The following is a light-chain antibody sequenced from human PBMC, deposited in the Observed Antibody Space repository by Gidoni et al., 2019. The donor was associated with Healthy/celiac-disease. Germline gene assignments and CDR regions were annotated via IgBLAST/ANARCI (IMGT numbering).Light chain of an antibody. CDR3: SSYTSSSTPYV. V-gene: IGLV2-14*01. J-gene: IGLJ1*01. CDR2: EVS. CDR1: SSYVGAYNY. Sequence: QSALTQPASVSGSPGQSITISCTGTSSYVGAYNYVSWYQQHPGKAPKLMIYEVSNRPSGVSKRFSGSKSGNTASLTISGLQAEDEADYYCSSYTSSSTPYVFGTGTKVTVL.